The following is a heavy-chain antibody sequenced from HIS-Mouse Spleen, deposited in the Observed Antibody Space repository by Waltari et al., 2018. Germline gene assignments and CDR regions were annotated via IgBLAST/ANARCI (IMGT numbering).Heavy chain of an antibody. V-gene: IGHV4-39*07. D-gene: IGHD3-16*01. CDR2: IYYRGGT. CDR1: GGSISSSSYY. CDR3: ARAYDYVWGSYYFDY. Sequence: QLQLQESGPGLVKPSETLSLTCTVSGGSISSSSYYWGWIRQPPGKGLEWIGSIYYRGGTDYNPSLKSRVTISVDTSKNQFSLKLSSVTAADTAVYYCARAYDYVWGSYYFDYWGQGTLVTVSS. J-gene: IGHJ4*02.